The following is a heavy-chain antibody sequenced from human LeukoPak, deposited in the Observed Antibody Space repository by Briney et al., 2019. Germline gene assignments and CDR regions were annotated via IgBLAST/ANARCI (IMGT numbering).Heavy chain of an antibody. CDR1: GYTLTSYG. CDR2: INAYNGNT. Sequence: ASVKVSCKASGYTLTSYGISWVRQAPGQGLEWMGWINAYNGNTNYAQRLQGRVTMTTDTSTSTAYMELVRLRSDDTAVYYCARSGVDTYGLQASGDFDYWGQGILVTVSS. J-gene: IGHJ4*02. V-gene: IGHV1-18*01. D-gene: IGHD5-18*01. CDR3: ARSGVDTYGLQASGDFDY.